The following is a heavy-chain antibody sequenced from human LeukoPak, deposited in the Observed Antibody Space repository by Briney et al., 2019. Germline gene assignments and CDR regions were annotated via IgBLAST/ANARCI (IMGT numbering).Heavy chain of an antibody. CDR3: AKDVSYASGAYQGYFDY. CDR1: GFTFSNYA. Sequence: GGSLRLSCAVSGFTFSNYAMSWVRQAPGKGLKWVSGISASGGITSYVDSVKGRFTISRDNSKNTLDLQMNSRRVEDTAVYYCAKDVSYASGAYQGYFDYWGQGTLVTVSS. CDR2: ISASGGIT. J-gene: IGHJ4*02. V-gene: IGHV3-23*01. D-gene: IGHD3-10*01.